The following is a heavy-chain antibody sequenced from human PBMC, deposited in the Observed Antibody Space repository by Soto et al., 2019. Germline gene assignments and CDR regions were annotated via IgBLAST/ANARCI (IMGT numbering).Heavy chain of an antibody. V-gene: IGHV4-34*01. CDR2: INDRGSI. D-gene: IGHD3-9*01. CDR3: ARESHDILTGPPWVWYFDL. CDR1: GRSFSGYY. J-gene: IGHJ2*01. Sequence: QVQLQQWGAGPLRPLETLSLTCGVSGRSFSGYYWAWIRQSPGKGLEWIGEINDRGSINYNPSLKSRVSISVDTSKNPYSLNLRSVTAADTAVYYCARESHDILTGPPWVWYFDLWGRGTLVTVSS.